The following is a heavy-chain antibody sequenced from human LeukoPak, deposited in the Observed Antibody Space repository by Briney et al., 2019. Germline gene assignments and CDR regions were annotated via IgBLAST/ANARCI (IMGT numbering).Heavy chain of an antibody. CDR1: GYSFTNYW. J-gene: IGHJ4*02. Sequence: GESLKISCKGSGYSFTNYWIAWVRQMPGQGLEWMAIIYPGDSDARYSPSFQGQVTISVDKSISTTYLQWSSLKASDTAMYYCARHVRGSSYFDYWGQGTLVTVSP. CDR3: ARHVRGSSYFDY. V-gene: IGHV5-51*01. D-gene: IGHD3-10*01. CDR2: IYPGDSDA.